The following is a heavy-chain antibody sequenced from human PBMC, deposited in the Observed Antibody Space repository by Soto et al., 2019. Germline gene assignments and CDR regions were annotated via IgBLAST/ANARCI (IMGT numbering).Heavy chain of an antibody. CDR2: FSGSGGST. Sequence: EVQLLESGGGLVQPGGSLRLSCAAAGFTFSNYALTWVRQSPGKGLEWVSTFSGSGGSTYYADSVRSRFTISRDNSKNTLFLQMNSLRVEDTAIYYCARDWTGDTCPCLDVWGQGTTVSVSS. CDR3: ARDWTGDTCPCLDV. D-gene: IGHD3-3*01. J-gene: IGHJ6*02. V-gene: IGHV3-23*01. CDR1: GFTFSNYA.